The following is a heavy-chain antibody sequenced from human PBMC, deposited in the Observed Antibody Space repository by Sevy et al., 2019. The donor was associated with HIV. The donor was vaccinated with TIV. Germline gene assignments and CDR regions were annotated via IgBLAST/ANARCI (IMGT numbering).Heavy chain of an antibody. CDR1: GFTFSSYS. CDR3: ARDLRNKRQLVHIRPLDY. J-gene: IGHJ4*02. V-gene: IGHV3-21*01. CDR2: ISSSSSYI. D-gene: IGHD6-13*01. Sequence: GGSLRLSCAASGFTFSSYSMNWVRQAPGKGLEWVSSISSSSSYIYYADSVKGRFTISRDNAKNSLYLQMNSLRAEDTAVYYCARDLRNKRQLVHIRPLDYWGQGTLVTVSS.